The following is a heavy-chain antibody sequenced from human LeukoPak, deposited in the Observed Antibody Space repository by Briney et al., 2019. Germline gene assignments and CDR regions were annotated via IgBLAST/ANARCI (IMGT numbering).Heavy chain of an antibody. D-gene: IGHD1-26*01. J-gene: IGHJ4*02. CDR1: GFTFSTYV. CDR3: AKDWSSTNPVRFDY. Sequence: YPGGSLRLSCAASGFTFSTYVMHWVRQAPGKGLEWVAFIRYDGSNKYYADSVKGRFTISRDNSKNTLYLQMNSLRAEDTAVYYCAKDWSSTNPVRFDYWGQGNLVTVSS. V-gene: IGHV3-30*02. CDR2: IRYDGSNK.